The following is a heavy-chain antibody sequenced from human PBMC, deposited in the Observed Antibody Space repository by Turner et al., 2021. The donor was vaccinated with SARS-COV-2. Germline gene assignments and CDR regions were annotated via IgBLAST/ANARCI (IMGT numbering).Heavy chain of an antibody. CDR3: ARDTGDFDL. V-gene: IGHV3-30-3*01. Sequence: QVQLVESGGGVVKPGRSLRLSCAASAFTFSSYVMHWVRQAPGKGLEWVAVISYDGSNKYYADSVKGRFTISRDNSKNTLYLQMNSLRAEDTAVYYCARDTGDFDLWGRGTLVTVSS. D-gene: IGHD3-10*01. CDR1: AFTFSSYV. CDR2: ISYDGSNK. J-gene: IGHJ2*01.